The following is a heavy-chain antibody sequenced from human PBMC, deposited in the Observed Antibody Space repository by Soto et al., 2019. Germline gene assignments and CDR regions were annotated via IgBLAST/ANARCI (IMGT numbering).Heavy chain of an antibody. J-gene: IGHJ6*02. CDR3: AKTDVTGTFFYYYGMDV. CDR2: ISGSGGST. Sequence: GSLRLSCAASGFTFSSYAMSWVRQAPGEGLEWVSAISGSGGSTYYADSVKGRFTISRDNSKNTLYLQMNSLRAEDTAVYYCAKTDVTGTFFYYYGMDVWGQGTTVTVSS. V-gene: IGHV3-23*01. D-gene: IGHD1-7*01. CDR1: GFTFSSYA.